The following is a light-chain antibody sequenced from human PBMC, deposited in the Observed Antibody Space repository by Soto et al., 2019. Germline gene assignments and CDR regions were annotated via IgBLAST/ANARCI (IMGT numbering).Light chain of an antibody. Sequence: EIVLMQSPGTLSLSPGERATLSCRASQSVSSNYFAWYQQKPGQAPRLLIYGVSSRPTGIPDRFSGSGSGTDFTLTISRLEPEDFAVYYCEQYGSSPRTFGQGTKVDIK. J-gene: IGKJ1*01. V-gene: IGKV3-20*01. CDR1: QSVSSNY. CDR2: GVS. CDR3: EQYGSSPRT.